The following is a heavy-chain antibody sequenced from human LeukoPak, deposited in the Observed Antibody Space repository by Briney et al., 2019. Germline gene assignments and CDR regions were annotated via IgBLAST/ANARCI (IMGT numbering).Heavy chain of an antibody. CDR3: ARREIATTSAYYFDY. CDR1: GYSISSGYY. J-gene: IGHJ4*02. Sequence: SETLSLTCTVSGYSISSGYYWGWIRQPPGKGLEWIGSIYHSGSTYYNPSLKSRVTISVDTSKNQFSLKLSSVTAADTAVYYCARREIATTSAYYFDYWGQGTLVTVSS. D-gene: IGHD5-24*01. CDR2: IYHSGST. V-gene: IGHV4-38-2*02.